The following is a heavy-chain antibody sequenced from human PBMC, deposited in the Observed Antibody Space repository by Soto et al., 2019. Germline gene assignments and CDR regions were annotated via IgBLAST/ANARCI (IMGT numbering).Heavy chain of an antibody. D-gene: IGHD2-2*01. CDR1: GFTFSSYS. CDR3: ADLSRYCTSSNCD. CDR2: IGTSAST. V-gene: IGHV3-23*01. Sequence: DVRLLESGGGLVQPGGSLRLSCAASGFTFSSYSMSWVRQAPGKGLEWVSTIGTSASTYYGDSVRGRFTISRDNSRNTLSLQMNSLRAEDTAVYYCADLSRYCTSSNCDWGQGTLVTVSS. J-gene: IGHJ4*02.